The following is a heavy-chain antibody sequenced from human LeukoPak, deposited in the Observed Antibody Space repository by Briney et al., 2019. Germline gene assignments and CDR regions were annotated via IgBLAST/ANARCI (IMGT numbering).Heavy chain of an antibody. D-gene: IGHD4-23*01. CDR3: ARLNSSVFDH. CDR2: IYPGDSDT. J-gene: IGHJ4*02. Sequence: PGESLKISCKGSGYRFTTYWIGWVRQMPGKGLEWMGIIYPGDSDTRYSPSFQGQVTMSADKSISTAYLQWSSLKASDTAMYYCARLNSSVFDHWGQGTLVTVSS. CDR1: GYRFTTYW. V-gene: IGHV5-51*01.